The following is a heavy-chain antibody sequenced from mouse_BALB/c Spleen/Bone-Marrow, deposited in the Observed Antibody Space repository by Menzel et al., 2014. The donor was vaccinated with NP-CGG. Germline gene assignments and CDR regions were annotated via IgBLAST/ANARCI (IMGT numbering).Heavy chain of an antibody. CDR2: INPNTDGT. V-gene: IGHV1-26*01. Sequence: VQLQQPGPELVKPGTSVKMSCKASGYTFTDYYMMWVRQSHGKSLEWIGHINPNTDGTFYNQKFKGKATLTVDKSSSTAYMQLNSLTSEDSAVHYCARSRYFDNWGQGTTLTVSS. CDR3: ARSRYFDN. J-gene: IGHJ2*01. CDR1: GYTFTDYY. D-gene: IGHD3-3*01.